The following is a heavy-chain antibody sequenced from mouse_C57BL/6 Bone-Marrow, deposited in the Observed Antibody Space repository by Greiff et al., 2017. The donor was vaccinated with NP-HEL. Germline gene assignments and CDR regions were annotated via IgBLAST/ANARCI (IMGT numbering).Heavy chain of an antibody. V-gene: IGHV5-12*01. CDR1: GFTFSDYY. D-gene: IGHD1-1*01. J-gene: IGHJ1*03. Sequence: EVQRVESGGGLVQPGGSLKLSCAASGFTFSDYYMYWVRQTPEKRLEWVAYISNGGGSTYYLDTVKGRFTISRDNAKNTLYLQMSRLKSEDTAMYYCARHKNGSSYEYFDVWGTGTTVTVSS. CDR3: ARHKNGSSYEYFDV. CDR2: ISNGGGST.